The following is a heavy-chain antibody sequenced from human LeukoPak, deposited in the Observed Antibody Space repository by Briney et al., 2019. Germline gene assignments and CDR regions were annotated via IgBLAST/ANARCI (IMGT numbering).Heavy chain of an antibody. CDR3: ARAGPGSGWYFDY. V-gene: IGHV1-18*01. J-gene: IGHJ4*02. Sequence: ASVKVSCMSSGYDFTSVGITWVRRAPGQGLEGKGWISPYNGNTRYAQKFQGRVAMTTDTSTTTAYMELRGLRFNDTAVYYCARAGPGSGWYFDYWGQGTLVTVSS. CDR1: GYDFTSVG. CDR2: ISPYNGNT. D-gene: IGHD6-19*01.